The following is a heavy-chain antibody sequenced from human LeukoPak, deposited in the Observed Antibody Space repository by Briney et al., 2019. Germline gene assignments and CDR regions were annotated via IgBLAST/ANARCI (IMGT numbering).Heavy chain of an antibody. D-gene: IGHD5-24*01. CDR3: ARKWGDGYNYWFDP. Sequence: ASVKVSCKASGYTFTSYDINWVRQATGQGLEWMGWMNPNSGNTGYAQKFQGRVTITADESTSTAYMELSSLRSEDTAVYYCARKWGDGYNYWFDPWGQGTLVTVSS. CDR1: GYTFTSYD. V-gene: IGHV1-8*03. J-gene: IGHJ5*02. CDR2: MNPNSGNT.